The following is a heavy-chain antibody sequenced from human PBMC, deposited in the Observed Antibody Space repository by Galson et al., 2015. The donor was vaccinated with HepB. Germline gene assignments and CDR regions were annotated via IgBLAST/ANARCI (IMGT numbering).Heavy chain of an antibody. CDR1: GYTFTDYY. CDR2: FNPNSGGT. D-gene: IGHD4-17*01. CDR3: ARDATTASNQGAFDV. J-gene: IGHJ3*01. Sequence: SVKVSCKASGYTFTDYYLHWVRQVPGQGLEWMGRFNPNSGGTDYAQRFQGRVTLTRDTSISTAYMELSSLRSDDMAMFYCARDATTASNQGAFDVWGQGTTVTVSS. V-gene: IGHV1-2*06.